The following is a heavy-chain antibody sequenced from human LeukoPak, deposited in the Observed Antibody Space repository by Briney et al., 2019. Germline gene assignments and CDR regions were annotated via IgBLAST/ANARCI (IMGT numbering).Heavy chain of an antibody. V-gene: IGHV4-34*01. D-gene: IGHD4-17*01. CDR3: GRTTTVTTSAFDI. J-gene: IGHJ3*02. CDR1: GGSFSGYC. Sequence: PSETLSLTCAVYGGSFSGYCWTWIRQPPGKGLEWIGEINHSGSTSSNPSLKSRVTISVDTSKNQFSLKLSSVTAADTAIYYCGRTTTVTTSAFDIWGQGTMVTVSS. CDR2: INHSGST.